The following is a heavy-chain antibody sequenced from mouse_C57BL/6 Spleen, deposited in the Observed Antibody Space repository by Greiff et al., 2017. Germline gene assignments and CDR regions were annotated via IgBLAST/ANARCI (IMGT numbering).Heavy chain of an antibody. CDR1: GYTFTSYG. J-gene: IGHJ3*01. CDR2: IYPRSGNT. Sequence: VQLQQSGAELARPGASVKLSCKASGYTFTSYGISWVKQRTGQGLEWIGEIYPRSGNTYYNEKFKGKATLTADKSSSTAYMELRSLTSEDSAVYFCARCGLGEAWFAYWGQGTLVTVSA. V-gene: IGHV1-81*01. D-gene: IGHD3-3*01. CDR3: ARCGLGEAWFAY.